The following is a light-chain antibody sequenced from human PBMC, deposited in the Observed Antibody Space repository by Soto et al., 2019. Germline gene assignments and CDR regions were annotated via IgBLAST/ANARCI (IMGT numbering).Light chain of an antibody. J-gene: IGLJ3*02. CDR3: SSYAGSTTPVV. CDR2: DVS. V-gene: IGLV2-14*03. CDR1: SSDVGGYNY. Sequence: QSSLTQPASVSGSPGQSITISCTGTSSDVGGYNYVSWYQQHPGKAPKFIIYDVSNRPSGVSNRFSGSTSGNTASLTISGLQAEDEADYHCSSYAGSTTPVVFGGGTKLTVL.